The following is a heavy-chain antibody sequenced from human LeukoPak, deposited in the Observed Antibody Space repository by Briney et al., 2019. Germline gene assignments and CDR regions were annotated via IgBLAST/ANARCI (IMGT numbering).Heavy chain of an antibody. CDR3: AKFRVVTTSRGVGLDY. CDR2: VSGDGFST. CDR1: GFTFSTYA. V-gene: IGHV3-23*01. Sequence: PGGSLRLSCAASGFTFSTYAMSWVRQAPGKGREGVSAVSGDGFSTFYADSVKGRFSISRDNSKNTLYLQMNSLRAADTAVYYCAKFRVVTTSRGVGLDYWGQGTLVTVSS. J-gene: IGHJ4*02. D-gene: IGHD3-22*01.